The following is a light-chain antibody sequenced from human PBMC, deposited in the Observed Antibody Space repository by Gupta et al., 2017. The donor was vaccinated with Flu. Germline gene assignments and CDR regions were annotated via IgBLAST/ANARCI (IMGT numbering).Light chain of an antibody. CDR3: AAWDASLKAWL. CDR1: NSNIGLSI. CDR2: GNN. Sequence: QSVLTQPPSASGPPGQRVTMSCSGSNSNIGLSIVDWYQVLPGTAPKLVVYGNNHRPSGVPDRFSGSKSGTSASLAISGLQSEDEAYYYCAAWDASLKAWLFGGGTKLTVL. V-gene: IGLV1-44*01. J-gene: IGLJ3*02.